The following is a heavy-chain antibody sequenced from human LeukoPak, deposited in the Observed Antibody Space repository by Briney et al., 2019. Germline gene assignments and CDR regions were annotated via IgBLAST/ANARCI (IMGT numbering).Heavy chain of an antibody. Sequence: PSETLSLTCTVPGGSISSYYWSWIRQPPGKGLEWIGYIYYSGSTNYNPSLKSRVTISVDTSKNQFSLKLSSVTAADTAVYYCAREADTYYYDSSGSTNWGQGTLVTVSS. V-gene: IGHV4-59*01. D-gene: IGHD3-22*01. CDR1: GGSISSYY. CDR2: IYYSGST. CDR3: AREADTYYYDSSGSTN. J-gene: IGHJ4*02.